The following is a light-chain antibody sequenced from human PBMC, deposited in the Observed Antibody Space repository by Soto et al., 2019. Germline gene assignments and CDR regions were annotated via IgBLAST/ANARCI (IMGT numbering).Light chain of an antibody. CDR1: QSITNY. V-gene: IGKV1-39*01. Sequence: DIQVTQSPSSLSASVGDRVTLTCRASQSITNYLNWYQQKPGKAPKLLIYDASSLQSGVPSRFSGSGSGTDFTLTISSLQPEDFATYYWQQSHSTPRTFGQGTRVDIK. CDR3: QQSHSTPRT. CDR2: DAS. J-gene: IGKJ1*01.